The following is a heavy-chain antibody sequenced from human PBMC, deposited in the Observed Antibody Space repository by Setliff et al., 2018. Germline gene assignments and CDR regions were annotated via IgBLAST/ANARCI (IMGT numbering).Heavy chain of an antibody. V-gene: IGHV4-61*09. J-gene: IGHJ6*03. CDR3: ARMSGFQYIDV. D-gene: IGHD3-3*01. CDR2: IYTSWST. CDR1: GDSISSRRNY. Sequence: NPSETLSLTCTVSGDSISSRRNYWGWFRQPAGKELEWIGQIYTSWSTNYNPSLKSRVTISLDTSKNQFSLSLTSVTAEDTAVYYCARMSGFQYIDVWDKGTTGTV.